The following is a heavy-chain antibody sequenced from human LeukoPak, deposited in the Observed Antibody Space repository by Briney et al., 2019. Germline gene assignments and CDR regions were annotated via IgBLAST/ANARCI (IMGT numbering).Heavy chain of an antibody. Sequence: SETLSLTCSVSGDFISRYYRSWIRQPPGKGLEWIGYIYYSGSTNYNPSLKSRVTVSLDASKTQFSLKLSSVTAADTAVYYCARVDYDSGGSYMRFDPWGQGSLVTVSS. D-gene: IGHD3-22*01. J-gene: IGHJ5*02. V-gene: IGHV4-59*13. CDR2: IYYSGST. CDR3: ARVDYDSGGSYMRFDP. CDR1: GDFISRYY.